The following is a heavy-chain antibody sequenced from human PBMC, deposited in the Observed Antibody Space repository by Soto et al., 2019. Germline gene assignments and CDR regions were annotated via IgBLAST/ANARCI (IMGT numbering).Heavy chain of an antibody. CDR3: VAGQYFFDY. CDR2: ISYDGSNK. Sequence: GGSLRLSGASSEFSFSSYGMQLVRQAPGKGLEWVAVISYDGSNKYYAGSVKDRFTISRDNSKKTLYLQMNSLRADDTAVYYCVAGQYFFDYCGQGTLVTVSS. V-gene: IGHV3-30*03. J-gene: IGHJ4*02. CDR1: EFSFSSYG. D-gene: IGHD6-19*01.